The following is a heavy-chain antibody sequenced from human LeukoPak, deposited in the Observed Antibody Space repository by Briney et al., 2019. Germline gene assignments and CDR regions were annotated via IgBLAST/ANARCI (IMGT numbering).Heavy chain of an antibody. CDR3: AKEDGKVAGSLRYSDY. J-gene: IGHJ4*02. Sequence: PGGSLRLSCAASGFTFSNYAVSWVRQAPGKGLGWVSGISGSGGSRDYADSVKGRFTISRDNSKNTLYLQMSSLRAEDTAVYYCAKEDGKVAGSLRYSDYWGQGTLVTVSS. V-gene: IGHV3-23*01. CDR1: GFTFSNYA. CDR2: ISGSGGSR. D-gene: IGHD6-19*01.